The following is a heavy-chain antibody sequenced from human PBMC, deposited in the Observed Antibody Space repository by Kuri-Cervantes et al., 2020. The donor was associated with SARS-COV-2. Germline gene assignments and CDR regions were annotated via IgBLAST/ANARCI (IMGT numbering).Heavy chain of an antibody. J-gene: IGHJ6*02. D-gene: IGHD6-19*01. CDR1: GYTFVSYG. Sequence: ASVKVSCKASGYTFVSYGFSWVRQAPGQWLEWMGWISPYHGNTKYTQKFQGRVTMTTDTSTSTAYMELRSLRSDDTAVYYCARELGNTAVTGRLYYYYGMDVWGQGTTVTVSS. V-gene: IGHV1-18*01. CDR2: ISPYHGNT. CDR3: ARELGNTAVTGRLYYYYGMDV.